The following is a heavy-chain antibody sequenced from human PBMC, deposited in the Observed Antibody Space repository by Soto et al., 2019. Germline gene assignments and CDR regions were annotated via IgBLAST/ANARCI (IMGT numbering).Heavy chain of an antibody. J-gene: IGHJ2*01. CDR3: ARSHDYGGNGWYFDL. CDR1: GGTFSSYA. CDR2: IIPIFGTA. V-gene: IGHV1-69*13. D-gene: IGHD4-17*01. Sequence: SVKVSCKASGGTFSSYAISWVRQAPGQGLEWMGGIIPIFGTANYAQKFQGRVTITADESTSTAYMELSSLRSEDTAVYYCARSHDYGGNGWYFDLWGRGTLVTVSS.